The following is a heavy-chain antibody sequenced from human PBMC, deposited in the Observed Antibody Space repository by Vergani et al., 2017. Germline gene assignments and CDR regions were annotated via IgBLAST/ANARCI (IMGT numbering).Heavy chain of an antibody. Sequence: QVQLVQSGAEVKKPGASVKVSCKVSGYTLTELSMHWVRQAPGKGLEWMGGFDPEDGETIYAQKFQGRVTMTEDTSTDTAYMELSSLRSEDTAVYYCARSFYVGAMPLWYFDLWGRGTLVTVSS. CDR3: ARSFYVGAMPLWYFDL. D-gene: IGHD1-26*01. J-gene: IGHJ2*01. CDR1: GYTLTELS. CDR2: FDPEDGET. V-gene: IGHV1-24*01.